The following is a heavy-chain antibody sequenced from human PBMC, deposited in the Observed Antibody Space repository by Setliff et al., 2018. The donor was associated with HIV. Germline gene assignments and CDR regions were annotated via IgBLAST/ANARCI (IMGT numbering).Heavy chain of an antibody. J-gene: IGHJ3*02. CDR2: INPNSGGT. CDR3: ARGTRVGANDAFDI. Sequence: ASVKVSCKASGYTFTGYYMHWVRQAPGQGLEWMGRINPNSGGTNYARKFQGRVTMTRDTSITTAYMELSRLRSDDTAVYYCARGTRVGANDAFDIWGQGTTVTVSS. CDR1: GYTFTGYY. D-gene: IGHD1-26*01. V-gene: IGHV1-2*06.